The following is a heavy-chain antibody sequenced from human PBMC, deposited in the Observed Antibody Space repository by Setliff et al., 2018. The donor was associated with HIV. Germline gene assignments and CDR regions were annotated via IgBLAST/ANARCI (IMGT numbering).Heavy chain of an antibody. CDR1: GGSISSYY. CDR2: IYISGST. Sequence: SETLSLTCTVSGGSISSYYWSWIRQPAGKGLEWIGHIYISGSTNYNPSVNIRVTMSVDTSKNQFSLRLTSVTAADTAMYHCARDRSSGWSKDWFDTWGQGILVTVSS. CDR3: ARDRSSGWSKDWFDT. V-gene: IGHV4-4*07. D-gene: IGHD6-19*01. J-gene: IGHJ5*02.